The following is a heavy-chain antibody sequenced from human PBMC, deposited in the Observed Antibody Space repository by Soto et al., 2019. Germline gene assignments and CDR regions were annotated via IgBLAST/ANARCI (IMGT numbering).Heavy chain of an antibody. CDR3: ARDLYYYDSSGYFSAFDI. Sequence: QVQLVQSGAEVKKPGASVKVSCKASGYTFTSYGISWVRQAPGQGLEWMGWISAYNGNTNYAQKLQGRVTMTTDTSTSTAYMELRSLRSDDTVVYYCARDLYYYDSSGYFSAFDIWGQGTMVTVSS. CDR1: GYTFTSYG. D-gene: IGHD3-22*01. CDR2: ISAYNGNT. V-gene: IGHV1-18*01. J-gene: IGHJ3*02.